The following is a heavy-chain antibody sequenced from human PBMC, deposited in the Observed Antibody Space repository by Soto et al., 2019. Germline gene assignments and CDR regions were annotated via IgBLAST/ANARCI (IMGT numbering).Heavy chain of an antibody. CDR2: TYYRSKWYS. J-gene: IGHJ6*02. Sequence: PSQTLSLTCAIYGDSASSNTVAWNWVRQSPSRGLEWLGRTYYRSKWYSHYAVSVRSRIMINSDTSKNQFSLQLKSVTPEDTAVYFCVRVGVAAGSGYYYYHAMDVWGQGTTVTVS. V-gene: IGHV6-1*01. CDR3: VRVGVAAGSGYYYYHAMDV. CDR1: GDSASSNTVA. D-gene: IGHD3-10*01.